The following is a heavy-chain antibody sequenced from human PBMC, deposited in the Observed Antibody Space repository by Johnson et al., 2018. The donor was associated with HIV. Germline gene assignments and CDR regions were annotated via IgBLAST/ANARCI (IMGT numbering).Heavy chain of an antibody. CDR2: IKIKTDGGTP. CDR3: ARGGGLTDSYYNFRSGPIDAFDI. J-gene: IGHJ3*02. D-gene: IGHD3-3*01. CDR1: GFTFDDYA. V-gene: IGHV3-15*01. Sequence: VQLVESGGVVVQPGGSLRLSCAASGFTFDDYAMHWVRQAPGKGLEWVGRIKIKTDGGTPDYAAPVKGRFTITRDESTNPPYLPIGSLRAEDMAVYYCARGGGLTDSYYNFRSGPIDAFDIWGQGTMVTVSS.